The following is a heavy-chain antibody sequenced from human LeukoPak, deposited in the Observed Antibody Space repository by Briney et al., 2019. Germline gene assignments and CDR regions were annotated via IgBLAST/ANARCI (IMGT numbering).Heavy chain of an antibody. D-gene: IGHD1-26*01. CDR3: AKGRSTSGSYQAVDF. V-gene: IGHV3-23*01. CDR1: GFTFSSYW. J-gene: IGHJ4*02. CDR2: ISGSGYGT. Sequence: GGSLRLSCAASGFTFSSYWMSWVRQAPGKGLEWVSAISGSGYGTYYADSVKGRFTISRDNSKNTLYLQMNSLRAEDTAVYYCAKGRSTSGSYQAVDFWGQGTLVTVSS.